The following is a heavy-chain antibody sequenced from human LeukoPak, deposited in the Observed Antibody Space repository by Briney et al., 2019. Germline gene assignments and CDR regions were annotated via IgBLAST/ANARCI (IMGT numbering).Heavy chain of an antibody. J-gene: IGHJ4*02. D-gene: IGHD6-19*01. CDR3: ATAKGQWLEFGLDY. CDR2: INPSGGST. V-gene: IGHV1-46*01. CDR1: GYTFTSYY. Sequence: ASVKVSCKASGYTFTSYYMHWVRQAPEQGLEWMGIINPSGGSTSYAQKFQGRVTLTRDTSISTAYMELSRLRSDDTAVYYCATAKGQWLEFGLDYWGQGTLVTVSS.